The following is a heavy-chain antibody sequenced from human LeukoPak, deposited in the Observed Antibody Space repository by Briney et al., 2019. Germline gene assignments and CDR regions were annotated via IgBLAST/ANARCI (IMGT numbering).Heavy chain of an antibody. Sequence: SETLSLTCAVYGGSFSGYYWSWIRQPPGKGLEWIGEINHSGSTNYNPSLKSRVTISVDTSKNQFSLKLSSVTAADTAVYYCARRNYMDVWGKGTTVTISS. J-gene: IGHJ6*03. CDR2: INHSGST. CDR1: GGSFSGYY. CDR3: ARRNYMDV. V-gene: IGHV4-34*01.